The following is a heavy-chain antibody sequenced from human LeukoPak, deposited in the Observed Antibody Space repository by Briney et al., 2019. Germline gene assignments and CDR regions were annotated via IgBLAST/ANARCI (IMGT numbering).Heavy chain of an antibody. CDR3: AKGVRFLDWWMLDY. J-gene: IGHJ4*02. V-gene: IGHV3-23*01. CDR2: ISGTAAST. CDR1: GFTFSAYA. D-gene: IGHD3-9*01. Sequence: GGSLRVSCAASGFTFSAYALSWVRQAPGKGLKWVSAISGTAASTYYADSVKGRFTISRDNSKSTLYLQMNSLRAEDTAIYYCAKGVRFLDWWMLDYWGQGSLVTVSS.